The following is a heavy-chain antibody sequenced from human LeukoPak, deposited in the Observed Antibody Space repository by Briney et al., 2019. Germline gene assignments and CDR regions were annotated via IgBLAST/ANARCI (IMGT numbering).Heavy chain of an antibody. CDR2: IKDDGSER. V-gene: IGHV3-7*03. D-gene: IGHD3-16*02. CDR1: GFTFSQYW. Sequence: GGSLRLSCAASGFTFSQYWIDWVRQAPGKGLEWVATIKDDGSERYYLGSVKGRFTISRDNAKNSVYLQMNNLRAEDTAVYYCAKDALISFRGAWSQSDYWGQGALVTVSS. J-gene: IGHJ4*02. CDR3: AKDALISFRGAWSQSDY.